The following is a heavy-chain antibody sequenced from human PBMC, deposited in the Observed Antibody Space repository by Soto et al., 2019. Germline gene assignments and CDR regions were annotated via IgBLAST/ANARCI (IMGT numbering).Heavy chain of an antibody. CDR1: GDTLTDLS. J-gene: IGHJ4*02. D-gene: IGHD3-3*01. V-gene: IGHV1-24*01. Sequence: GPPVKGSCKVFGDTLTDLSMQWVGQAPGKGVDWMGGFDPEDGETIYAQKFQGRVTMTEDTATDTAYMELSSLRSEDTAVYYCATHRSGRFLEWLPEGSLGYWGQGTLVTVSS. CDR2: FDPEDGET. CDR3: ATHRSGRFLEWLPEGSLGY.